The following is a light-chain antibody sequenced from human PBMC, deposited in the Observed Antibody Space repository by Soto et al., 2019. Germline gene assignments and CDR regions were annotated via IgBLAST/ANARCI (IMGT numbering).Light chain of an antibody. CDR2: AAS. CDR3: QTYSSVLT. V-gene: IGKV1-27*01. CDR1: QGISNF. Sequence: DIKMTQSPSSLSASVGDRVTITCRARQGISNFLAWYQHKPGKVPKLLISAASTLQSGVPSRFSGSRSGTDLALTIPSLQPEDVATYYCQTYSSVLTSGQGTRLEI. J-gene: IGKJ5*01.